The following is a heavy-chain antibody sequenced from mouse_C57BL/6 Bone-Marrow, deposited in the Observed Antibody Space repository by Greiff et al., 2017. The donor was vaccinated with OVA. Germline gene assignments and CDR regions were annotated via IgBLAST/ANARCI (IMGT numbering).Heavy chain of an antibody. V-gene: IGHV1-55*01. CDR3: AIYYDYDTGSLAY. D-gene: IGHD2-4*01. J-gene: IGHJ3*01. CDR2: IYPGSGST. Sequence: VQLQQPGAELVKPGASVKMSCKASGYTFTSYWITWVKQRPGQGLEWIGDIYPGSGSTNYNEKFKSKATLTVDTSSSTAYMQLSSLTSEDSAVYYCAIYYDYDTGSLAYWGQGTLVTVSA. CDR1: GYTFTSYW.